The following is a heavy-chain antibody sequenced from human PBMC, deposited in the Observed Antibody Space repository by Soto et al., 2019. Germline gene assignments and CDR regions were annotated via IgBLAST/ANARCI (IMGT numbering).Heavy chain of an antibody. Sequence: QVQLVQSGAEVKKPGASVKVSCKASGYTFTSYYMHWVRQAPGQGLEWMGIINPSGGSTSYAQKCQGGVTMTRDTPTSQVYRELRSLRSEDTAVYYGARVSPGNAFDIGGQGTRVTVSS. V-gene: IGHV1-46*03. CDR1: GYTFTSYY. CDR2: INPSGGST. CDR3: ARVSPGNAFDI. J-gene: IGHJ3*02.